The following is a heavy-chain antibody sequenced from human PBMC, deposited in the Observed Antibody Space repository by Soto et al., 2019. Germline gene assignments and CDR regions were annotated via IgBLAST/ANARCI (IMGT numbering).Heavy chain of an antibody. J-gene: IGHJ6*02. CDR2: ISAYNGNT. V-gene: IGHV1-18*01. CDR3: QRWPHETTSYYGMDV. D-gene: IGHD1-7*01. Sequence: QVQLVQSGAEVKKPGASVKVSCKASGYTFTSYGISWVRQAPGQGLEWMGWISAYNGNTNYAQKLQGRVTMTTDTSXXTAYMELRSLRSDDTAVYYCQRWPHETTSYYGMDVWGQGTTVTVSS. CDR1: GYTFTSYG.